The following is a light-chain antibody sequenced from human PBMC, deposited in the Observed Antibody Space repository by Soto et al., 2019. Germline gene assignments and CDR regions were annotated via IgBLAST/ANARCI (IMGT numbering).Light chain of an antibody. V-gene: IGLV1-51*01. CDR2: DNN. Sequence: QSVLTQPPSVSAAPGQKVTISCSGSSSNIGNNYVSWYQQLPGTAPKLLIYDNNKRPSGIPDRFSGSKSGTSATLGITGLKTGEEADYSRATWDSRLSAWYVFGTGTKVTV. J-gene: IGLJ1*01. CDR3: ATWDSRLSAWYV. CDR1: SSNIGNNY.